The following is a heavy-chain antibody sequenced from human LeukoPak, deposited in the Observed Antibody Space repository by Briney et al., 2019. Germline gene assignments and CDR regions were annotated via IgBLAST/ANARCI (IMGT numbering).Heavy chain of an antibody. D-gene: IGHD2-15*01. J-gene: IGHJ4*02. CDR2: ISASTGAT. V-gene: IGHV3-23*01. CDR1: GFTFTSYG. Sequence: GGSLRLSCAASGFTFTSYGMSWVRQAPGKGGEWVSTISASTGATYYADSEKGRFSISRDNSNNTLYLQMNSLGAEDTAVYYCTRTSREIEAVAFCSGGSCYFASWGQGTLVSVSS. CDR3: TRTSREIEAVAFCSGGSCYFAS.